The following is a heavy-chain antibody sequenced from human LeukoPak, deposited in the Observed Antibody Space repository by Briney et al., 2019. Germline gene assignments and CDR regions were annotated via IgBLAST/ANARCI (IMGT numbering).Heavy chain of an antibody. D-gene: IGHD5-24*01. CDR3: ARVGREGYNFHY. Sequence: SETLSLTCTVSGDSVSGISFYWSWIRQPPGKGLQYIGYIQYSGSTNYNPSLKSRVTISVDTSKNQFSLKLSSLTAADTAVYYCARVGREGYNFHYWGQGTLVTVSS. V-gene: IGHV4-61*01. J-gene: IGHJ4*02. CDR1: GDSVSGISFY. CDR2: IQYSGST.